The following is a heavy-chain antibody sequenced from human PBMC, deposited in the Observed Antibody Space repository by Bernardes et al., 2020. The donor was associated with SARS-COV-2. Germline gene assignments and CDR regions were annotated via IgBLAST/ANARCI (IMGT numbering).Heavy chain of an antibody. Sequence: AQLEVGWKASGYTVTDYYMHWVRQAPGQGLEWMGWINPNSGGTNDAQKFQGRVTMPSDTSISTVYMELSRLRSDDTAVYYCARENWYFDLWGRGTLVTVSS. CDR1: GYTVTDYY. CDR2: INPNSGGT. V-gene: IGHV1-2*02. CDR3: ARENWYFDL. J-gene: IGHJ2*01.